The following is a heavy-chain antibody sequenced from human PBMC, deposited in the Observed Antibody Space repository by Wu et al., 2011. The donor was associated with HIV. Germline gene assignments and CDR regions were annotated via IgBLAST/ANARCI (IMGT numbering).Heavy chain of an antibody. J-gene: IGHJ3*01. CDR1: GYTFTGYY. CDR2: INPNNSIT. D-gene: IGHD6-25*01. V-gene: IGHV1-2*02. Sequence: QVQLVQSGAEVKRPGASVKVSCKASGYTFTGYYVHWVRQAPGQGLEWMGWINPNNSITDYAQRFRGRFSMTRDTAISTLYMELGSLRSDDSAVYYCARDLTHSGHDAYDLWGQGTVVTVS. CDR3: ARDLTHSGHDAYDL.